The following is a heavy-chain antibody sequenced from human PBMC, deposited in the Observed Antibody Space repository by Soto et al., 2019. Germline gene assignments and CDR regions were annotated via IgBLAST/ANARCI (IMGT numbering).Heavy chain of an antibody. J-gene: IGHJ4*02. CDR3: ARDPARWLRFGYYDG. D-gene: IGHD5-12*01. V-gene: IGHV3-21*01. CDR2: ITPDSRYI. CDR1: GFTFSTYN. Sequence: QLVESGGGLVEPGGSLRLSCAASGFTFSTYNMNWVRQAPGKGLEWVSSITPDSRYIYYADSVRGRFTISRDNAKTSLYLQMSSLRAEDTAVYFCARDPARWLRFGYYDGWGQGTLVTVSS.